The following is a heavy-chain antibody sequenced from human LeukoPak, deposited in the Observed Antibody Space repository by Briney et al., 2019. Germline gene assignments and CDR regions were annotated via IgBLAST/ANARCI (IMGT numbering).Heavy chain of an antibody. D-gene: IGHD2/OR15-2a*01. Sequence: GESLKISCKASGYTFSDLWIGWVRQMPGKGLEWMGIINPADSDIRYGPSFQGQVSLSVDKSTNTAFLQWSSLRASDTAMYYCARFEVNHADGTTYYYFDFWGQGTLVTVSS. CDR2: INPADSDI. V-gene: IGHV5-51*01. CDR1: GYTFSDLW. CDR3: ARFEVNHADGTTYYYFDF. J-gene: IGHJ4*02.